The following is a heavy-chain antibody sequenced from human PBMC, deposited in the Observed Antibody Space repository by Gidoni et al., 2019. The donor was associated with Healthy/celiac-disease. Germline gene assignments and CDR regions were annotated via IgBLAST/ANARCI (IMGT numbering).Heavy chain of an antibody. V-gene: IGHV4-34*01. D-gene: IGHD3-22*01. CDR1: GGSFSGYY. J-gene: IGHJ5*02. CDR3: ARASSSGYYFTS. CDR2: INHSGST. Sequence: QVQLQQWGAGLLKPSETLSLTCAVYGGSFSGYYWSWIRQPPGKGLEWIGEINHSGSTNYNPSLKSRVTISVDTSKNQFSLKLSSVTAADTAVYYCARASSSGYYFTSWGQGTLVTVSS.